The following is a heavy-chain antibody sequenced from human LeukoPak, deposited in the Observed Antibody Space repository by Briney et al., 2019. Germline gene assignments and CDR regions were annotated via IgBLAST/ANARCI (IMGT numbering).Heavy chain of an antibody. CDR2: IRSKAKSYAT. Sequence: GGSLRLSCAASGLTFSASAMHWVREASGNGLESVGRIRSKAKSYATAYAASVKGGFTISRDDSKNTAYLEMDSVKTECTAVYYCTSPYDSSGYYWGEGYYYGLDVWGQGTTVTVSS. CDR1: GLTFSASA. J-gene: IGHJ6*02. V-gene: IGHV3-73*01. CDR3: TSPYDSSGYYWGEGYYYGLDV. D-gene: IGHD3-22*01.